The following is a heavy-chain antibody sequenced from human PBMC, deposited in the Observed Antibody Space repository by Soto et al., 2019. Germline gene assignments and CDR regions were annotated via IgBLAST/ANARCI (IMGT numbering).Heavy chain of an antibody. CDR1: GFTFISYE. V-gene: IGHV3-48*03. J-gene: IGHJ4*02. D-gene: IGHD6-13*01. CDR2: ISSSGSTI. Sequence: GGSLRLSCAASGFTFISYEMNWVRQAPGKGLEWVSYISSSGSTIYYADSVKGRFTISRDNAKNSLYLQMNSLRAEDTAVYYCARDKSFTAAAGTFDYWGQGTLVTVSS. CDR3: ARDKSFTAAAGTFDY.